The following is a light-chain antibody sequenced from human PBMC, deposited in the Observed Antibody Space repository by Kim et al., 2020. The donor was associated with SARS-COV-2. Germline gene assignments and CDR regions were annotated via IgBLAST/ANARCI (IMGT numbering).Light chain of an antibody. CDR2: KDS. J-gene: IGLJ3*02. CDR3: YSAADINWV. V-gene: IGLV3-27*01. CDR1: VLAKKY. Sequence: SYELTQPSSVSVSPGQTARITCSGDVLAKKYARWFQQKPGQATVLVIYKDSERPSGIPERFSGSSSGTTVTLTISGAQVEDEADYYCYSAADINWVFGGG.